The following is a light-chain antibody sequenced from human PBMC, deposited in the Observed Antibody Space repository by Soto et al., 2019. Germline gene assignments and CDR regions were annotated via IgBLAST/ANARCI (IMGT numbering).Light chain of an antibody. CDR2: DAS. J-gene: IGKJ4*01. V-gene: IGKV3-11*01. Sequence: EIVLTQSPATLSLSPGERATLSCRASQSSNRHLAWYRQKPGQAPRLLIYDASNRATGIPARFSGSGSGTDFTPTITSLEPEDFGVYYCQQRSNWPPVTFGGGTKVEIK. CDR3: QQRSNWPPVT. CDR1: QSSNRH.